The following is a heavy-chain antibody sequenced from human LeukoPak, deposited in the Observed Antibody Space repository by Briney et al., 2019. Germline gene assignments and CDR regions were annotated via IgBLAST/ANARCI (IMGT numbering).Heavy chain of an antibody. CDR1: GFTFSDYY. V-gene: IGHV3-11*04. Sequence: GGSLRLSCAASGFTFSDYYMSWIRQAPGKGLEWVSFISSSGSTIYYADSVKGRFTISRDNAKNSLYLQMNSLRPEDTAVYYCAKDDPLGRFGCWGQGTLVTVSS. CDR3: AKDDPLGRFGC. J-gene: IGHJ4*02. CDR2: ISSSGSTI. D-gene: IGHD1-26*01.